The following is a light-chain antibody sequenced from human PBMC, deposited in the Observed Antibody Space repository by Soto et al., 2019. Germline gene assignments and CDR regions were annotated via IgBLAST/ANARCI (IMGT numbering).Light chain of an antibody. J-gene: IGLJ2*01. CDR2: DVT. V-gene: IGLV2-14*01. CDR3: SSYISSTTVL. Sequence: QSALTQPASVSGSPGQSITISCTGTSSDLGGYKYVSWYQQHPGKAPKLMIYDVTNRPSGVSNRFSSSKSGNTASLTISGLQADDEADYYCSSYISSTTVLFGEGTKVTVL. CDR1: SSDLGGYKY.